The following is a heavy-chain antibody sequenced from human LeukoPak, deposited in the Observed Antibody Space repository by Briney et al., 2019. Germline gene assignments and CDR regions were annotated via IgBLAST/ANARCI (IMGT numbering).Heavy chain of an antibody. D-gene: IGHD4-17*01. J-gene: IGHJ4*02. V-gene: IGHV4-59*01. CDR2: IYYSGST. CDR3: ARSTVTAAPLFY. Sequence: SETLSLTCTVSGGSISGYHWSWIRQPPGKGLEWIGNIYYSGSTNYNPSHKSRVTISVDTSKNQFSLKLSSVTAADTAVYYCARSTVTAAPLFYWGQGTLVTVSS. CDR1: GGSISGYH.